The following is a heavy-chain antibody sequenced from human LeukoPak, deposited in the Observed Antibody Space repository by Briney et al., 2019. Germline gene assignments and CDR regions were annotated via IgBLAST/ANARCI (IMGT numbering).Heavy chain of an antibody. V-gene: IGHV3-7*01. CDR2: IKQDGSEK. CDR3: ARDTYYYDSSGYSRYYYMDV. D-gene: IGHD3-22*01. CDR1: GFTFSSYW. Sequence: GGSLRLSCAASGFTFSSYWMSWVRQAPGKGLEWVANIKQDGSEKYYVDSVKGRFTISRDNAKNSLYLQMNSLRAEDTAVYYCARDTYYYDSSGYSRYYYMDVWGKGTTVTVSS. J-gene: IGHJ6*03.